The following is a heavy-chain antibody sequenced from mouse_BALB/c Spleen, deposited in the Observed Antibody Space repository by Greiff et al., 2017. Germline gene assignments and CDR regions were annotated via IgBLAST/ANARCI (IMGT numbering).Heavy chain of an antibody. CDR1: GFTFSSFG. V-gene: IGHV5-17*02. CDR2: ISSGSSTI. D-gene: IGHD2-4*01. CDR3: ARSIYYDFPYFDY. J-gene: IGHJ2*01. Sequence: EVQGVESGGGLVQPGGSRKLSCAASGFTFSSFGMHWVRQAPEKGLEWVAYISSGSSTIYYADTVKGRFTISRDNPKNTLFLQMTSLRSEDTAMYYCARSIYYDFPYFDYWGQGTTLTVSS.